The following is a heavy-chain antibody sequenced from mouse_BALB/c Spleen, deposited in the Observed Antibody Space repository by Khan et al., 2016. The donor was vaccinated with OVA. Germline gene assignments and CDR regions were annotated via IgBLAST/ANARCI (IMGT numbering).Heavy chain of an antibody. J-gene: IGHJ3*01. CDR1: GFTFNTYA. Sequence: EAQLVESGGGLVQPKGSLKLSCAASGFTFNTYAMNWVRQAPGKGLEWVARIRSKSNNYATYYADSVKDRFTISRDDSQSMLYLQMNNLKTEDTAMYYCVSRSWFAYWGQGTLVTVSA. CDR3: VSRSWFAY. CDR2: IRSKSNNYAT. V-gene: IGHV10-1*02.